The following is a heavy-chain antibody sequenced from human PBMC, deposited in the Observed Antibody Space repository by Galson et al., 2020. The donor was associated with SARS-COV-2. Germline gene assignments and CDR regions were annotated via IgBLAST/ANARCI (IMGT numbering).Heavy chain of an antibody. J-gene: IGHJ3*02. CDR3: VKDTRYYSGTYYSHAFDI. D-gene: IGHD1-26*01. CDR1: GFTFDEYA. Sequence: SLKISCAASGFTFDEYAMHWVRQVPGKGLELVSGISWNSGSIVYVDSVKGRFTISRDNAENSLYLQMNNLRVEDTALYYCVKDTRYYSGTYYSHAFDIWGQGKMVPVSS. V-gene: IGHV3-9*01. CDR2: ISWNSGSI.